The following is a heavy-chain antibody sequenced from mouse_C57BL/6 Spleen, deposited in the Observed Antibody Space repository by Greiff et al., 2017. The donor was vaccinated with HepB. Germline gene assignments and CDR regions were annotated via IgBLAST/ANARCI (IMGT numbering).Heavy chain of an antibody. V-gene: IGHV1-15*01. CDR3: TGDYGAWFAY. CDR2: IDPETGGT. Sequence: VQLHQSGAELVRPGASVTLSCKASGYTFTDYEMHWVKQTPVHGLEWIGAIDPETGGTAYNQKFKGKAILTADKSSSTAYMELRSLTSEDSAVYYWTGDYGAWFAYWGQGTLVTVSA. J-gene: IGHJ3*01. D-gene: IGHD2-4*01. CDR1: GYTFTDYE.